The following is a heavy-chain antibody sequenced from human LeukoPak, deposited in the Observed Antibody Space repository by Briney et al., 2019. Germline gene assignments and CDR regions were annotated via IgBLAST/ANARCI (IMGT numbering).Heavy chain of an antibody. Sequence: SETLSLTCAVYGGSFSGYYWSWIRQPPGKGLEWIGEINHSGSTNYNPSLKSRVTISVDTSKNQFSLKLSSVTAADTAVYYCARSFRVSSSFLYWGQGTLVTVSS. J-gene: IGHJ4*02. V-gene: IGHV4-34*01. D-gene: IGHD2-8*01. CDR2: INHSGST. CDR1: GGSFSGYY. CDR3: ARSFRVSSSFLY.